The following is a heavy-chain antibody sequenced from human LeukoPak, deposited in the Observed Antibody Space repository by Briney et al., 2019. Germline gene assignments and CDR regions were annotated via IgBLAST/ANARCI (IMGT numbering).Heavy chain of an antibody. V-gene: IGHV3-23*01. J-gene: IGHJ4*02. CDR2: ISGSGGST. D-gene: IGHD4-23*01. CDR1: GFSFSSYG. CDR3: ARRAGGYSHPYDY. Sequence: GGTLRLSCAASGFSFSSYGMSWVRQAPGKGLEWVSGISGSGGSTYYADSVKGRFTISRDNSKNTLYLQMNSLRAEDTAVYYCARRAGGYSHPYDYWGQGTLVTVSS.